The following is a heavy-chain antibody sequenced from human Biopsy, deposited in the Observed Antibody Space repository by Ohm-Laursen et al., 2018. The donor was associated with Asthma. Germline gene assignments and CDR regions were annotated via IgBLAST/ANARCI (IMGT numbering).Heavy chain of an antibody. V-gene: IGHV1-18*01. CDR1: GYTFNSAG. CDR2: ISVYNGNT. J-gene: IGHJ6*02. Sequence: ASVKVSCKTSGYTFNSAGITWVRQAPGQGLEWMGWISVYNGNTKVAQKLQDRVTMITDTSTSTAYMELRSLRSDDTAVYFCARAADYSHYYGTDVWGQGTTVTVS. D-gene: IGHD3-10*01. CDR3: ARAADYSHYYGTDV.